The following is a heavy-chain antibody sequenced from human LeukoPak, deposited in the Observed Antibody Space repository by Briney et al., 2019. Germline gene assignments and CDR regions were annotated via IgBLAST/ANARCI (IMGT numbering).Heavy chain of an antibody. J-gene: IGHJ4*02. V-gene: IGHV1-69*04. CDR3: AGFGITMVRGVVDY. D-gene: IGHD3-10*01. CDR2: IIPILGIA. Sequence: ASVKVSCKASGGTFSSYAISWVRQAPGQGLEWMGRIIPILGIANYAQKFQGRVTVTADKSTSTAYMELSSLRSEDTAVYYCAGFGITMVRGVVDYWGQGTLVTVSS. CDR1: GGTFSSYA.